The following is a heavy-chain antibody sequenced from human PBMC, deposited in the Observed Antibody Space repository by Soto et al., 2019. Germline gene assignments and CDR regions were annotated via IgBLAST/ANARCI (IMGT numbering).Heavy chain of an antibody. Sequence: QITLKESGHTLVKPTQTLRLTCIFSGFSFSADGVAVGWIRQPPGKALEWLALIYWDDDTRYSPSLKSRLTITKDTSKNQVVLTMTNRDPVDTATYYCAHAFGGTSWPNDAFDVWGQGTVVTVSS. J-gene: IGHJ3*01. D-gene: IGHD2-2*01. CDR1: GFSFSADGVA. CDR3: AHAFGGTSWPNDAFDV. CDR2: IYWDDDT. V-gene: IGHV2-5*02.